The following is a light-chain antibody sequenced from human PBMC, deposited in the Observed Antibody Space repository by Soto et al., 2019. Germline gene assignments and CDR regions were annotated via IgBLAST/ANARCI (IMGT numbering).Light chain of an antibody. CDR2: GAS. Sequence: DIHLTQSPSFLSASVGDRVTITCRASQGINSYLAWYQQKPGKAPKLLIYGASTLQSGVPSRFSGSESGTEFTLTISSLQPDDFATYFCQQLNYYPLTFGGGTKVESK. J-gene: IGKJ4*02. CDR3: QQLNYYPLT. CDR1: QGINSY. V-gene: IGKV1-9*01.